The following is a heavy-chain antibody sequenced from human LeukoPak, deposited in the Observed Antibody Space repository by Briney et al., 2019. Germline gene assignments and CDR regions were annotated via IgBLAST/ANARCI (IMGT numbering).Heavy chain of an antibody. CDR2: ISWNSGSI. Sequence: GRSLRLSCAASGFTFDVYAMHWVRQAPGKGMEWVSGISWNSGSIGYADSVKGRFTISRDNAKNSLYLQMNSLRAEDMALYYCAKDIRAVAGASSAFDIWGQGTMVTVSS. D-gene: IGHD6-19*01. CDR1: GFTFDVYA. V-gene: IGHV3-9*03. J-gene: IGHJ3*02. CDR3: AKDIRAVAGASSAFDI.